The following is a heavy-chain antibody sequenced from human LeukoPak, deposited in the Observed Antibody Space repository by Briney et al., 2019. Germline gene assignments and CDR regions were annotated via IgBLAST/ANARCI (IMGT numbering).Heavy chain of an antibody. CDR1: GYTFTGYY. CDR2: INPNSGGT. J-gene: IGHJ4*02. D-gene: IGHD3-9*01. CDR3: ARDRDILTGYYPSFDY. Sequence: ASVKVSCKASGYTFTGYYMHWVRQAPGQGLEWMGWINPNSGGTNYAQKFQGRVTMTRDTSISTAYMELSRLRSDDTAVYYCARDRDILTGYYPSFDYWGQGTLVTVSS. V-gene: IGHV1-2*02.